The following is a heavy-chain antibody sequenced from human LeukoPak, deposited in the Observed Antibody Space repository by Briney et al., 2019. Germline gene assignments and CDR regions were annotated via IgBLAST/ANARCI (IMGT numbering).Heavy chain of an antibody. J-gene: IGHJ6*03. CDR2: IYHSGST. CDR1: GYSISSGYY. CDR3: ARGYKGPWGSGSYVYYYYYYMDV. V-gene: IGHV4-38-2*02. Sequence: SETLSLTCTVSGYSISSGYYWGWIRQPPGKGLEWIGSIYHSGSTYYNPSLKSRVTISVDTSKNQFSLQLSSVTAADTAVYYCARGYKGPWGSGSYVYYYYYYMDVWGKGTTVTVSS. D-gene: IGHD3-10*01.